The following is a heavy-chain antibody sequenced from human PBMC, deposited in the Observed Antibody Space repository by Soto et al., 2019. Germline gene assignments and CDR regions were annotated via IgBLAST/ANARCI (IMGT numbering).Heavy chain of an antibody. J-gene: IGHJ6*02. V-gene: IGHV1-3*01. CDR1: GYTFPSYA. CDR3: ARETEYSSGWYIHYGMDV. Sequence: ASVKVSCKASGYTFPSYAMHWVRQAPGQRLEWMGWINAGNGNTKYSQKFQGWVTMTRDTSISTAYMELSRLRSDDTAVYYCARETEYSSGWYIHYGMDVWGQGTTVTVSS. CDR2: INAGNGNT. D-gene: IGHD6-19*01.